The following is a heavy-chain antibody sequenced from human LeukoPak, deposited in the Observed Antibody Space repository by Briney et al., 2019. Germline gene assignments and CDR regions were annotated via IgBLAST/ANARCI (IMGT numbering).Heavy chain of an antibody. D-gene: IGHD1-26*01. V-gene: IGHV3-7*02. Sequence: GSLHLSCAASGFTFTSYWMGWARPAPGKGLEWVANIKQDGGEKYYVDSVEGRFTISRDNDKNSLFLQMTSLRAEDTAVFYCARGGGRYSALGYWGQGTMVTVSS. CDR2: IKQDGGEK. CDR1: GFTFTSYW. J-gene: IGHJ4*02. CDR3: ARGGGRYSALGY.